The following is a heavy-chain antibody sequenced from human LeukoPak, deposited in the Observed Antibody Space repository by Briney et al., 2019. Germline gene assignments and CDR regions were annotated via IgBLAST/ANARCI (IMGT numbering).Heavy chain of an antibody. Sequence: PSETLSLTCAVSGGSISSGGYSWSWIRQPPGRGLEWIGYIYYSGSTYYNPSLKSRVTISVDTSKNQFSLKLSSVTAADTAVYYCARGFREHNFDYWGQGTLVIVSS. CDR3: ARGFREHNFDY. CDR1: GGSISSGGYS. CDR2: IYYSGST. D-gene: IGHD3-10*01. J-gene: IGHJ4*02. V-gene: IGHV4-30-4*07.